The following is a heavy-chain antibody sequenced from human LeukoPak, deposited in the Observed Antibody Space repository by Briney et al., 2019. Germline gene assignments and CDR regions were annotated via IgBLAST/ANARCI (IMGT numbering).Heavy chain of an antibody. V-gene: IGHV3-21*01. CDR2: IRGSSSYI. CDR1: GFSFRSYS. J-gene: IGHJ3*02. Sequence: GGSLRLSCAASGFSFRSYSMNWVRQAPGKGLEWVSFIRGSSSYIYYADSVKGRFTISRDNAKNSLHLQMNSLRAEDTAVYYCARIDTYYYDSSGYYSAFDIWGQGTIVTVSS. D-gene: IGHD3-22*01. CDR3: ARIDTYYYDSSGYYSAFDI.